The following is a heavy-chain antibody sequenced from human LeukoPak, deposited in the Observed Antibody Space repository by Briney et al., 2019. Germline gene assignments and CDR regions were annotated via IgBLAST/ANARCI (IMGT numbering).Heavy chain of an antibody. D-gene: IGHD2-15*01. Sequence: PGGSLRLSCAASGFTVSSNYMSWVRQAPGKGLEWVSVNYSGGSTYYADSVKGRSTISRHNSKNTLYLQMNSLRAEDTAVYYCARDVRGPIVVGRGYYYGMDVWGQGTTVTVSS. J-gene: IGHJ6*02. CDR2: NYSGGST. CDR1: GFTVSSNY. CDR3: ARDVRGPIVVGRGYYYGMDV. V-gene: IGHV3-53*04.